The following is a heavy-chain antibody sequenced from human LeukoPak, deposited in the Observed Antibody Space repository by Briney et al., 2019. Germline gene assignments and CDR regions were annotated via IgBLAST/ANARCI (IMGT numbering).Heavy chain of an antibody. D-gene: IGHD5-24*01. CDR1: GFTFSNYA. V-gene: IGHV3-23*01. J-gene: IGHJ4*02. CDR2: ISGSGGST. Sequence: PGGSLRLSCAASGFTFSNYAMSWARQAPGKGLEWVSAISGSGGSTYYADSVKGRFTISRDNAKNTVYLQMNSLRAEDAAVYYCARSDGGFDYWGQGTLVTVSA. CDR3: ARSDGGFDY.